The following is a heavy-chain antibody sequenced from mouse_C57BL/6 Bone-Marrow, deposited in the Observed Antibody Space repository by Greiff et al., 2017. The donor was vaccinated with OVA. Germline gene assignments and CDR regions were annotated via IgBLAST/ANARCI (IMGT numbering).Heavy chain of an antibody. Sequence: QVQLKQPGAELVRPGTSVKLSCKASGYTFTSYWMHWVKQRPGQGLEWIGVIDPSDSYTNYNQKFKGKATLTVDTSSSTAYMQLSSLTSEDSAVYYCAIRLRRAWFAYWGQGTLVTVSA. CDR3: AIRLRRAWFAY. CDR1: GYTFTSYW. V-gene: IGHV1-59*01. J-gene: IGHJ3*01. D-gene: IGHD2-4*01. CDR2: IDPSDSYT.